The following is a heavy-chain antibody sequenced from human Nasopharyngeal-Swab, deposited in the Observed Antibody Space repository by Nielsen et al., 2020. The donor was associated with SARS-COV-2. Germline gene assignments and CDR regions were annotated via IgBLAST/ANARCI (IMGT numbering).Heavy chain of an antibody. CDR1: GFTFSSYA. CDR2: ISYDGSNK. Sequence: GESLKISRAASGFTFSSYAMHWVRQAPGKGLEWVAVISYDGSNKYYADSVKGRFTISRDNSKNTLYLQMNSLRAEDTAVYYCAREGRFGELANAFDIWGQGTMVTVSS. V-gene: IGHV3-30-3*01. D-gene: IGHD3-10*01. J-gene: IGHJ3*02. CDR3: AREGRFGELANAFDI.